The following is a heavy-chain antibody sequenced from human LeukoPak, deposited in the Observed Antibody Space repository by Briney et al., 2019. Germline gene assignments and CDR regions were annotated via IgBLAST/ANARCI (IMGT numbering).Heavy chain of an antibody. V-gene: IGHV3-48*01. CDR2: ISGRSSTI. Sequence: GGSLRLSCAASAFTFSDYSMNWVRQAPGKGLEWISYISGRSSTIYYADSVRGRFTISRDNAKNSMYLQMNSLRAEDTAVYYCARDRLTSGSYFFDYWGQGTLVAVSS. CDR1: AFTFSDYS. D-gene: IGHD1-26*01. J-gene: IGHJ4*02. CDR3: ARDRLTSGSYFFDY.